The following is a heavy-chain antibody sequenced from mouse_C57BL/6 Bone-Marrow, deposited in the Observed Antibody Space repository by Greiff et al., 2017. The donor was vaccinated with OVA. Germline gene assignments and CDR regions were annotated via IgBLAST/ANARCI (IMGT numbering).Heavy chain of an antibody. J-gene: IGHJ1*03. CDR2: IYPRSGNT. CDR3: ARERIYYGYDGYFDD. Sequence: QVQLQQPGAELARPGASVKLSCKASGYTFTSYGISWVKQRTGLGLEWIGEIYPRSGNTYYNEKFKGKATLTADKSSSTAYMQLRSLTSEDSAVYFCARERIYYGYDGYFDDWGTGTTVTVSS. V-gene: IGHV1-81*01. D-gene: IGHD2-2*01. CDR1: GYTFTSYG.